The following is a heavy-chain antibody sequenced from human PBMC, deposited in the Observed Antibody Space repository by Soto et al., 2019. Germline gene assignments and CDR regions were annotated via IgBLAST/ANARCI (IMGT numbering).Heavy chain of an antibody. V-gene: IGHV3-21*01. Sequence: EVQLVESGGGLVKPGGSLRLSCAASGFAFSSYSMDWVRQAPGKGLEWVSSISSSSSYIYYADSVKGRFTISRDNAKNSLYLQMNSRRAEDTAVYYCASDSYAAGVWGQGTTVTVSS. J-gene: IGHJ6*02. D-gene: IGHD2-2*01. CDR1: GFAFSSYS. CDR3: ASDSYAAGV. CDR2: ISSSSSYI.